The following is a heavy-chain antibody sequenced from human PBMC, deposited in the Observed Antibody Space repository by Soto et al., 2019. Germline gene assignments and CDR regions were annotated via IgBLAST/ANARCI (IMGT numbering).Heavy chain of an antibody. CDR3: ARENDYGGNPLYYYYGMDV. J-gene: IGHJ6*02. CDR1: GGTFSSYA. V-gene: IGHV1-69*13. Sequence: EASVKVSCKASGGTFSSYAISWVRQAPGQGLEWMGGIIPIFGTANYAQKFQGRVTITADESTSTAYMELSSLRSEDTAVYYCARENDYGGNPLYYYYGMDVWGQGTTVTVSS. CDR2: IIPIFGTA. D-gene: IGHD4-17*01.